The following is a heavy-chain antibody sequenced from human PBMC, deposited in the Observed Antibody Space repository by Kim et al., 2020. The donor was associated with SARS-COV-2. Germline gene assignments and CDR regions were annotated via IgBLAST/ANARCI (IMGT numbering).Heavy chain of an antibody. D-gene: IGHD5-18*01. Sequence: GGSLRLSCVESGITSSSYWLTWVRQAPGKGLEWVATIKRDGSERYYGDSVKGWFTISRDNAKSSVFLQMNSLRSEATAEYYSDSSGICGQGTLGTVSS. J-gene: IGHJ4*02. CDR1: GITSSSYW. CDR3: DSSGI. V-gene: IGHV3-7*01. CDR2: IKRDGSER.